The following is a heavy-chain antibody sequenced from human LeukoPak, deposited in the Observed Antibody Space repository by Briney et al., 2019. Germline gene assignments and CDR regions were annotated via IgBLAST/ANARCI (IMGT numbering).Heavy chain of an antibody. CDR3: ARDLDSSSWYILWFDP. CDR2: IYTGGNT. CDR1: GFSVSSNY. Sequence: GGSLRLSCVASGFSVSSNYMSWVRQAPGKGLEWVSVIYTGGNTYYADFVKGRFTISRDNAKNTLFLQMNSLKPEDTAVYYCARDLDSSSWYILWFDPWGQGTLVTVSS. D-gene: IGHD6-13*01. V-gene: IGHV3-66*02. J-gene: IGHJ5*02.